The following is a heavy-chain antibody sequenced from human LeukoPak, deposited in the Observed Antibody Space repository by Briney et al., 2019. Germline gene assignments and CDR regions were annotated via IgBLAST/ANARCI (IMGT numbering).Heavy chain of an antibody. CDR1: GFTFSSYD. CDR2: IGTAGDT. V-gene: IGHV3-13*04. D-gene: IGHD3-9*01. J-gene: IGHJ4*02. Sequence: GGSLRLSCAASGFTFSSYDMHWVRQATGKGLEWVSAIGTAGDTYYPGSVKGRFTISRENAKNSLYLQMNSLRAGDTAVYYCAREYYDILTGYRYFDYWGQGTLVTVSS. CDR3: AREYYDILTGYRYFDY.